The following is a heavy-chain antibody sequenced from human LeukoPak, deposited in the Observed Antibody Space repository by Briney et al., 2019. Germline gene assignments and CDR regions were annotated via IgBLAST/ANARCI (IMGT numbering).Heavy chain of an antibody. D-gene: IGHD3-22*01. CDR2: ISAYNGNT. Sequence: ASVKVSCKASGYTFTSYGISWVRQAPGQGLEWMGWISAYNGNTNYAQKLQGRVTMTTDTSTSTAYMELRSLRSDDTAVYYCARSSHYYDSTPFDPWGQGTLVAVSS. CDR3: ARSSHYYDSTPFDP. CDR1: GYTFTSYG. V-gene: IGHV1-18*01. J-gene: IGHJ5*02.